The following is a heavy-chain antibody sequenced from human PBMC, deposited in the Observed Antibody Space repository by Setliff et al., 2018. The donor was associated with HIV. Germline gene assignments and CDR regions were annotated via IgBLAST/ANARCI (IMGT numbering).Heavy chain of an antibody. V-gene: IGHV5-10-1*01. Sequence: GESLKISCKGSGYSFSNYWITWVRQMPGKGLEWMARIDPKDSYVNYSPSFQGHVTISTDKSITTAYLQWSSLKVSDTAIYYCASPLDSSGYPGGMDVWGQGTTVTVSS. CDR3: ASPLDSSGYPGGMDV. J-gene: IGHJ6*02. CDR2: IDPKDSYV. D-gene: IGHD3-22*01. CDR1: GYSFSNYW.